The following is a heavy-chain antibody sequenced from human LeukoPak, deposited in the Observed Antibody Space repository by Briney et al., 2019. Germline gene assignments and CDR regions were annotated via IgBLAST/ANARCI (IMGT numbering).Heavy chain of an antibody. V-gene: IGHV4-34*01. CDR1: GGSFSGYY. D-gene: IGHD1-7*01. CDR3: ARVLATWNYGRIDP. CDR2: INHSGST. Sequence: PSETLSLTCAVYGGSFSGYYWSWIRQPPGKGLEWIGEINHSGSTNYNPFLKSRVTISVDTSKNQFSLKLSSVTAADTAVYYCARVLATWNYGRIDPWGQGTLVTVSS. J-gene: IGHJ5*02.